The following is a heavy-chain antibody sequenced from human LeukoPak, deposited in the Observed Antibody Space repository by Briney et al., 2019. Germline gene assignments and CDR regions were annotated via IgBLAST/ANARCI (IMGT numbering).Heavy chain of an antibody. CDR3: ARQAMRMVRGNNAFDI. Sequence: PSETLSLICTVSGGSISSSSYYWGWIRQPPGKGLEWIGSIYYSGSTYYNPSLKSRVTISVDTSKNQFSLKLSSVTAADTAVYYCARQAMRMVRGNNAFDIWGQGTMVTVSS. J-gene: IGHJ3*02. CDR2: IYYSGST. CDR1: GGSISSSSYY. D-gene: IGHD3-10*01. V-gene: IGHV4-39*01.